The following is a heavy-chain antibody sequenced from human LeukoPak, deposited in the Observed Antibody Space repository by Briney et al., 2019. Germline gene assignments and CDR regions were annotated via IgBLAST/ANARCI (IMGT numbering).Heavy chain of an antibody. D-gene: IGHD3-9*01. Sequence: SETLSLTCTVSGVSISSSRYFWDWLRPPPGKELVWTGEINHSGSTNYNPSLKSRVTISVDTSKNPLSLKLSSVTAADTAVYYCARRSEAVLRYFGWLTTSPIPQNWFDPWGQGTLVTVSS. V-gene: IGHV4-39*07. CDR1: GVSISSSRYF. J-gene: IGHJ5*02. CDR3: ARRSEAVLRYFGWLTTSPIPQNWFDP. CDR2: INHSGST.